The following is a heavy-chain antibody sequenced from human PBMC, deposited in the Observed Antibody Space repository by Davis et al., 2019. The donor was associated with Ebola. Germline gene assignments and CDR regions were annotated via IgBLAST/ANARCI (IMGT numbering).Heavy chain of an antibody. V-gene: IGHV3-74*01. CDR1: GFTFSIYW. D-gene: IGHD3-16*01. CDR2: INSDGSTT. Sequence: GESLKISCAASGFTFSIYWMHWVRQAPGKGLVWVSRINSDGSTTSYADSVKGRLTISRDNAKNTLYLQMNSLRAGDTAVYYCARHYVYDYYMGLDVWGQGTTVTVSS. CDR3: ARHYVYDYYMGLDV. J-gene: IGHJ6*02.